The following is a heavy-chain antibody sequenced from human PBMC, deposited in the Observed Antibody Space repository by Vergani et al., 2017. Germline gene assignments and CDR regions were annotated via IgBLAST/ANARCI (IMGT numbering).Heavy chain of an antibody. CDR2: ISGSGGST. J-gene: IGHJ5*02. V-gene: IGHV3-23*01. Sequence: EVQLLESGGGLVQPGGSLRLSCAASGFTFSSYAMSWVRQAPGKGLEWVSAISGSGGSTFYADSVKGRFTISRDNTKNTLYLQMNSLRAEDTAVYYCAKGRMVRGVSWFDPWGQGTLVTVSS. CDR1: GFTFSSYA. D-gene: IGHD3-10*01. CDR3: AKGRMVRGVSWFDP.